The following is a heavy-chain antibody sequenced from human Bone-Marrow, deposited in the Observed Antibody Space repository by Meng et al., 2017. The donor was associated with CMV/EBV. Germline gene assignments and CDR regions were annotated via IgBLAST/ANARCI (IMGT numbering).Heavy chain of an antibody. CDR3: ARGRGYCSSTSCYKPHGMDV. J-gene: IGHJ6*02. Sequence: ASVKVSCKASGYTFTGYYMHWVRQAPGQGLEWMGWINPNSGGTNYAQKFQGRVTMTRDTSISTAYMELSSLRSEDTAVYYCARGRGYCSSTSCYKPHGMDVWGQGTTVTVSS. V-gene: IGHV1-2*02. D-gene: IGHD2-2*02. CDR2: INPNSGGT. CDR1: GYTFTGYY.